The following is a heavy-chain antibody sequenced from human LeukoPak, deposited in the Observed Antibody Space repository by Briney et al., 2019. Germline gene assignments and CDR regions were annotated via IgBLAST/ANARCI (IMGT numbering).Heavy chain of an antibody. D-gene: IGHD5-12*01. V-gene: IGHV3-30-3*01. Sequence: GGSLRLSCAASGFTFSSYAMHWVRQAPGKGLEWVAVISYDGSNKYYADSVKGRFTISRDNSKNTLYLQMNSLRAEDTAVYYCARGLTGYAGYWGQGTLVTVSS. CDR3: ARGLTGYAGY. CDR1: GFTFSSYA. CDR2: ISYDGSNK. J-gene: IGHJ4*02.